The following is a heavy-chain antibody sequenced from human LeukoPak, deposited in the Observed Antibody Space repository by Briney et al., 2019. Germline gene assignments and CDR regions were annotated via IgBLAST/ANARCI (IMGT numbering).Heavy chain of an antibody. J-gene: IGHJ6*02. D-gene: IGHD1-20*01. CDR3: ARDESITADYYGMDV. V-gene: IGHV3-66*01. CDR2: IYSGGST. CDR1: GFTVSSNY. Sequence: GGSLRLSCAASGFTVSSNYMSWVRQAPGKGLEWVSVIYSGGSTYYADSVKGRFTISRDNAKNSLYLQMNSLRDEDTAVYYCARDESITADYYGMDVWGQGTTVTVSS.